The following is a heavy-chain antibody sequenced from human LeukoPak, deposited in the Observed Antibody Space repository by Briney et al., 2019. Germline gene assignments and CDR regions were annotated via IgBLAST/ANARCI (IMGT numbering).Heavy chain of an antibody. Sequence: SVNVSCKASGGNFGSYAISWVRQAPGQGLEWMGRIIPILGIANYAQKFQGRVTITADKSTSAAYMELSGLRSEDTAVYYCARGVPPVPYYFDYWGQGTLVTVSS. V-gene: IGHV1-69*04. CDR2: IIPILGIA. D-gene: IGHD6-6*01. CDR3: ARGVPPVPYYFDY. CDR1: GGNFGSYA. J-gene: IGHJ4*02.